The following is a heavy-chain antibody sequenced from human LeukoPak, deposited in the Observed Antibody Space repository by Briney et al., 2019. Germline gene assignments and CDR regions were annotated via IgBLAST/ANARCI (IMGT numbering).Heavy chain of an antibody. CDR1: GGTFSSYA. CDR3: ASSYCSSTSCPIGFDP. D-gene: IGHD2-2*01. J-gene: IGHJ5*02. Sequence: ASVKVSCKASGGTFSSYAISWVRQAPGQGLEWMGGIIPIFGTANYAQKFQGRVTITADESTSTAYMELSSLRSEDTAVYYCASSYCSSTSCPIGFDPWGRGTLVTVSS. V-gene: IGHV1-69*13. CDR2: IIPIFGTA.